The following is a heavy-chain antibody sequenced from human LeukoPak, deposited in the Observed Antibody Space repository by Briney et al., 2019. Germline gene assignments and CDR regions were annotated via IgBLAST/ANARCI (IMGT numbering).Heavy chain of an antibody. CDR1: GFTFSSYS. CDR3: ARARRRTGTTRSFDY. V-gene: IGHV3-21*01. D-gene: IGHD1-1*01. Sequence: PGGSLRLSCAASGFTFSSYSMNWVRQAPGKGLEWVSSISSSSYIYYADSVKGRFTISRDNAKNSLYLQMNSLRAEDTAVYYCARARRRTGTTRSFDYWGQGTLVTVSS. J-gene: IGHJ4*02. CDR2: ISSSSYI.